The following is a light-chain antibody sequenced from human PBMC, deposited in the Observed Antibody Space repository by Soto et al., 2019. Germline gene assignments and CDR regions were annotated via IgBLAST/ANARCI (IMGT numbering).Light chain of an antibody. CDR1: SSDVGSYNL. CDR2: EGN. Sequence: QAVVTQPASVSGSPGQSITISCTGTSSDVGSYNLVSWYQHHPGKAPKLMIYEGNKRPSGVSNRFSGSKSGNTASLTISGLQAEDEADYHCCSYSGSSTWVFGGGTKLTVL. J-gene: IGLJ3*02. CDR3: CSYSGSSTWV. V-gene: IGLV2-23*01.